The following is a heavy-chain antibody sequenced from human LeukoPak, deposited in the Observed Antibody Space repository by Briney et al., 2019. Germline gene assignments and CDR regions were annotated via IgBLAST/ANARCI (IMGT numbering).Heavy chain of an antibody. CDR3: ARDLAGLARGGDY. CDR2: ISSSSSYI. D-gene: IGHD3-16*01. V-gene: IGHV3-21*01. Sequence: KPGGSLRLSCAATGFTFSSYSMNWVRQAPGKGLEWVSSISSSSSYIYYADSVKGRFTISRDNAKNSLYLQMNSLRAEDTAVYYCARDLAGLARGGDYWGQGTLVTVSS. CDR1: GFTFSSYS. J-gene: IGHJ4*02.